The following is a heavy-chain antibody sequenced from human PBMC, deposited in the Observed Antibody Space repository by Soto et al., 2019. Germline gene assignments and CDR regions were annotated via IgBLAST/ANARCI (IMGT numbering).Heavy chain of an antibody. CDR3: AMVDNYVTPTPQDV. CDR1: GYIFVNYG. CDR2: ITPYSGNT. D-gene: IGHD3-16*01. J-gene: IGHJ6*02. Sequence: QVQLVKSVADVRKPGSSVKVSCKASGYIFVNYGIAWVREAPGQGLEWMVCITPYSGNTHYARNVHGRLPMTTYTSTSIDYMHLGSPTSDDSAVYYCAMVDNYVTPTPQDVWRQGPTVTVSS. V-gene: IGHV1-18*01.